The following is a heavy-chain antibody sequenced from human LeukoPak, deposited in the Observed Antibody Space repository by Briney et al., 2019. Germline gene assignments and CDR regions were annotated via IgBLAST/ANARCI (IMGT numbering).Heavy chain of an antibody. V-gene: IGHV3-30*04. D-gene: IGHD3-22*01. CDR3: AREGYDSSGYYFMPPDY. CDR2: ISYDGSNK. J-gene: IGHJ4*02. CDR1: GFTFSSYA. Sequence: SGGSLRLSCAASGFTFSSYAMHWVRQAPGKGLEWVAVISYDGSNKYYADSVKGRFTISRDNSKNTLYLQMNSLRAEDTAVYYCAREGYDSSGYYFMPPDYWGRGTLVTVSS.